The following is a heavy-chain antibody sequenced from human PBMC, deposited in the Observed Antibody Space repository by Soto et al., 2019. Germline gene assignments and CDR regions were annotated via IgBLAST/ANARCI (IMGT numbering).Heavy chain of an antibody. CDR3: SGDLSNYYYGTDV. D-gene: IGHD2-21*01. Sequence: GGSLRLSCVASGFTFSNAWMNWVRQAPGKGLEWVGRIKSKTNGGTTDHAAPVKDRFSISRDDSKNTMYLQMNNLKTEDTAVYYCSGDLSNYYYGTDVWGQGTTVTVSS. CDR1: GFTFSNAW. CDR2: IKSKTNGGTT. V-gene: IGHV3-15*07. J-gene: IGHJ6*02.